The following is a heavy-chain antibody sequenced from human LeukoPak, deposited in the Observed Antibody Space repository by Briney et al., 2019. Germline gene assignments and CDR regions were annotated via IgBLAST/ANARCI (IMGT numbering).Heavy chain of an antibody. D-gene: IGHD1-26*01. CDR2: IYTSGST. V-gene: IGHV4-4*07. CDR3: ARNGGSGTYYDGSFDY. CDR1: GGSISSYY. Sequence: SETLSLTCTVSGGSISSYYWSWIRQSAGKGLEWLGRIYTSGSTNYNPSLKSRVTMSVDTSKNQFSLKLSSVTAADTAVYYCARNGGSGTYYDGSFDYWGQGTLVTVSS. J-gene: IGHJ4*02.